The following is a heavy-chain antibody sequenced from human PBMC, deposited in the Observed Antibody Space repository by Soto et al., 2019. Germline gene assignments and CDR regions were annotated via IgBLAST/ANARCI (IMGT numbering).Heavy chain of an antibody. CDR2: ISAYNGNT. D-gene: IGHD2-15*01. V-gene: IGHV1-18*01. CDR1: GDTFTSYG. CDR3: GRVLGYCSGGSCSPYGMDV. Sequence: LNFSCNSSGDTFTSYGISWVRHSPGQGLDWMGCISAYNGNTNDAQKLQGRFTMTTDTSTITSYMELRRLRSDETAVYYCGRVLGYCSGGSCSPYGMDVWGQGTTVTVYS. J-gene: IGHJ6*02.